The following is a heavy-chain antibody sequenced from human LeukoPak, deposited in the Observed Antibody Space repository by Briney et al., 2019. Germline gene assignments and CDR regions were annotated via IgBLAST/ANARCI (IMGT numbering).Heavy chain of an antibody. CDR3: ARAQYYDSTTAGGMDV. D-gene: IGHD3-22*01. CDR1: GFTFSSYW. Sequence: GGSLRLSCAASGFTFSSYWMHWVRQAPGKGLAWGSRTNSDGSSTNYADSVKGRFTISRDNAKNTLYLQMNSLRTEDTAVYYCARAQYYDSTTAGGMDVWGQGTTVTVSS. CDR2: TNSDGSST. J-gene: IGHJ6*02. V-gene: IGHV3-74*01.